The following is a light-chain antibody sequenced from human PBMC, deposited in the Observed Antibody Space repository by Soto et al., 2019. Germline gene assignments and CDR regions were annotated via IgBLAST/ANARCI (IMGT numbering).Light chain of an antibody. CDR3: QKYISAPIT. J-gene: IGKJ5*01. CDR1: QGISTY. Sequence: DIQMTQSPSSLSASVGDRVTITCRASQGISTYLAWYQQKPGNVPKLLIYAASTLQSGVPSRFSGSGSGTDFTLTISSLQTEDVATYYCQKYISAPITFGQGTRLEMK. V-gene: IGKV1-27*01. CDR2: AAS.